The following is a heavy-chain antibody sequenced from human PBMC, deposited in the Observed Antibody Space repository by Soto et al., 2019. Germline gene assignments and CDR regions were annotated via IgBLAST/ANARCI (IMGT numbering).Heavy chain of an antibody. V-gene: IGHV4-34*01. D-gene: IGHD3-10*01. CDR3: AGGRFGVPRKCYFDY. J-gene: IGHJ4*02. Sequence: SETLSLTCAVYGGSFSGYYWSWIRQPPGKGLEWIGEINHSGSTNYNPSLKSRVTISVDTSKNQFSLKLSSVTAADTAVYYCAGGRFGVPRKCYFDYWGQGTLVTVSS. CDR1: GGSFSGYY. CDR2: INHSGST.